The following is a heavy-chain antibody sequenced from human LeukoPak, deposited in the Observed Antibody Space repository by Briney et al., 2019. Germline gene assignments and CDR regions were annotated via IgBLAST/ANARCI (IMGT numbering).Heavy chain of an antibody. D-gene: IGHD1-7*01. Sequence: GGSLRLSCTASGFTFSSFSMNWVRQAPGKGLEGVSSISSSSIYIYYADSVKGRFTISRDNTKNSLYLQMDSLRAEDTAVYYCARGNWNYGGYFDYWGQGTLVIVSS. CDR2: ISSSSIYI. CDR1: GFTFSSFS. CDR3: ARGNWNYGGYFDY. J-gene: IGHJ4*02. V-gene: IGHV3-21*01.